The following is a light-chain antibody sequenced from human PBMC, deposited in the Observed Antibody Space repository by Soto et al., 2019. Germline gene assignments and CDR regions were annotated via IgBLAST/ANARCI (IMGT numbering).Light chain of an antibody. CDR1: QSVRSD. V-gene: IGKV3-15*01. CDR2: RAS. J-gene: IGKJ3*01. Sequence: ETVMTQSPATLSVSPGERATLSCGASQSVRSDLAWYQQRPGQAPRLLIYRASTRATGCPARFSGSGSGTEFTLTISSLQSEDSAGYYCQQYNNWPLTFGPGTKVDTK. CDR3: QQYNNWPLT.